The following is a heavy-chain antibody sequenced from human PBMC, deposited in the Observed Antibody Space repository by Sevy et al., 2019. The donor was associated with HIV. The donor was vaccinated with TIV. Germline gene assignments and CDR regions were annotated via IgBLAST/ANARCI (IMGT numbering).Heavy chain of an antibody. J-gene: IGHJ4*02. CDR2: ISGSGGST. CDR1: GFTFSSYA. Sequence: GGSLRLSCAASGFTFSSYAMSWVRQAPGKGLEWVSDISGSGGSTYYADSVKGRFTISRVNSKNTLYLQMNSLRAEDTAVYYCAGIFGDLFDYWGQGTLVTVSS. CDR3: AGIFGDLFDY. V-gene: IGHV3-23*01. D-gene: IGHD3-3*01.